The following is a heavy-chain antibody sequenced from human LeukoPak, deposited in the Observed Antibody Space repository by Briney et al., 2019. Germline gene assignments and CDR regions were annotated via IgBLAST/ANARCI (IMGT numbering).Heavy chain of an antibody. V-gene: IGHV4-34*01. Sequence: PETLSLTCAVYGGSFSGYYWSWIRQPPGKGLEWIGEINHSGSTNYNPSLKSRVTISVDTSKNQFSLKLSSVTAADTAVYYCARVQSFPEYYDILTGYHAFDIWGQGTMVTVSS. J-gene: IGHJ3*02. CDR3: ARVQSFPEYYDILTGYHAFDI. CDR1: GGSFSGYY. CDR2: INHSGST. D-gene: IGHD3-9*01.